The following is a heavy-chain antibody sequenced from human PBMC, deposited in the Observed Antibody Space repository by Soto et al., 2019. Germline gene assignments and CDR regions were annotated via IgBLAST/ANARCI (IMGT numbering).Heavy chain of an antibody. D-gene: IGHD1-26*01. V-gene: IGHV1-2*02. CDR3: GRGRSGQIVVFY. CDR1: GYSFTGHY. CDR2: IGPESGAT. J-gene: IGHJ4*02. Sequence: QVQLVQSGAEVKKPGASVKVSCKASGYSFTGHYIHWVRQAPEQGPEWMGEIGPESGATRYAQKFQGRVTMTMDTSITTVYMELNNQRPDDTAIYYCGRGRSGQIVVFYWGQGTPVTVSS.